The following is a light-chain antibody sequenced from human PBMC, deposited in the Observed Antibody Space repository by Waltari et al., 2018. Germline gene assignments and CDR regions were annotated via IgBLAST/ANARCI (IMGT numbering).Light chain of an antibody. V-gene: IGKV3-20*01. CDR1: QSVSRA. Sequence: EIVLTQSPGTLSLSPGERATLSCRASQSVSRALAWYQQKPGQAPRLLIYGTSNRATGIPDSFSGSGSGTDFSLTISRLEPEDVAVYFCQHYVRLPATFGQGTKVEIK. CDR3: QHYVRLPAT. CDR2: GTS. J-gene: IGKJ1*01.